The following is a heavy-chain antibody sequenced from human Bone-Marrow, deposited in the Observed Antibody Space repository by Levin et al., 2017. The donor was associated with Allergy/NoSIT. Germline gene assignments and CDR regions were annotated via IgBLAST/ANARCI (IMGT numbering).Heavy chain of an antibody. V-gene: IGHV3-30*18. CDR3: AKLLPWLVLTAPFDY. Sequence: GGSLRLSCAVSGFTFSNYGMHWVRQAPGKGLEWVALISYDGSDKDYADSVKGRFTISRDSSKNTLYLQMNSLRAEDTTVYYCAKLLPWLVLTAPFDYWGQGTLVTVSS. CDR1: GFTFSNYG. J-gene: IGHJ4*02. D-gene: IGHD6-19*01. CDR2: ISYDGSDK.